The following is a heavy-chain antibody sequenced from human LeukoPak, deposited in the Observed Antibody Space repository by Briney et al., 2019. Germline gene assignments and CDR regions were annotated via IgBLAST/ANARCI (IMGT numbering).Heavy chain of an antibody. Sequence: AVKVSCKAAGGTFSNYASSWVRQAPGQGLEWMGGSIPIFGTANYAQKFQGRVTITADESTSTAYMELSSLRSEDTAVYYCARSKALRLDDIYYWGQGTLVTVSS. V-gene: IGHV1-69*13. CDR2: SIPIFGTA. CDR1: GGTFSNYA. CDR3: ARSKALRLDDIYY. J-gene: IGHJ4*02. D-gene: IGHD3-9*01.